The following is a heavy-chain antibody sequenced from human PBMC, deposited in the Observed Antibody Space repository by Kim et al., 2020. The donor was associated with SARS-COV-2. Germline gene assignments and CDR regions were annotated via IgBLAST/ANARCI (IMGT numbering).Heavy chain of an antibody. CDR1: GFTFSSYA. CDR2: ISDSGGNT. V-gene: IGHV3-23*01. CDR3: ANVHIGSNRDPGWFDP. D-gene: IGHD5-12*01. Sequence: GGSLRLSCAASGFTFSSYAMSWVRQAPGKGLEWVSAISDSGGNTNYADSVKGRFTISRDNSKNTLYLQMNSLRAADTAVYYCANVHIGSNRDPGWFDPWGQGTLLTVSP. J-gene: IGHJ5*02.